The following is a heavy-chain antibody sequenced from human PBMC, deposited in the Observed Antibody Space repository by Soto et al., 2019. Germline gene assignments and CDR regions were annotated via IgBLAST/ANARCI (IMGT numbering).Heavy chain of an antibody. CDR3: ARRYGYYFDY. D-gene: IGHD4-17*01. Sequence: SETLSLTCTVSCGSISSYYWSWIRQPPGKGLEWIGYIYYSGSTNYNPSLKSRVTISVDTSKNQLSLKLSSVTAADTAVYYCARRYGYYFDYWGQGTLVTVS. J-gene: IGHJ4*02. CDR2: IYYSGST. V-gene: IGHV4-59*08. CDR1: CGSISSYY.